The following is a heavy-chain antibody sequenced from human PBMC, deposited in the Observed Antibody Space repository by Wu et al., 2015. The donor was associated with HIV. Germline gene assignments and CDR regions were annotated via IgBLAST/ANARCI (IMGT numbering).Heavy chain of an antibody. Sequence: QVQLVQSGAEVRRSGSSVKVSCKTLGGTFSRFTINWVRQAPGQGVEWVGGIIPLSGTINYAQKFKTRVTISADESTTTAYMEVNTLRPEDTAVYYCARGDSSSWPHTFDYWGQGTLVTVSS. J-gene: IGHJ4*02. D-gene: IGHD6-13*01. CDR3: ARGDSSSWPHTFDY. CDR2: IIPLSGTI. CDR1: GGTFSRFT. V-gene: IGHV1-69*12.